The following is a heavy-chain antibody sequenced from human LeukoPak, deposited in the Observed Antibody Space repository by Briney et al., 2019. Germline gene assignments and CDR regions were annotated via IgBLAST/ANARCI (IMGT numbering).Heavy chain of an antibody. D-gene: IGHD6-13*01. Sequence: GGSLRLSCAASGFTFSRYAMSWVRQAPGKGLEWVSVMYSRGDTYYADSVKGRFTFSRDISKNTLYLQMNGLRTEDTAMYYCARDAPQVPAAGVLASWGQGTLVTVSS. CDR1: GFTFSRYA. CDR3: ARDAPQVPAAGVLAS. V-gene: IGHV3-53*01. J-gene: IGHJ5*02. CDR2: MYSRGDT.